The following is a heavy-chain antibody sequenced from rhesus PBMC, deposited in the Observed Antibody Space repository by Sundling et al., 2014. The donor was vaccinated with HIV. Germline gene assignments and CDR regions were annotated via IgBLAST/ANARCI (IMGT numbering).Heavy chain of an antibody. CDR2: ITYSGST. V-gene: IGHV4-122*02. J-gene: IGHJ3*01. CDR1: GDSISESYR. D-gene: IGHD6-25*01. Sequence: QVKLQQWGEGLVKPSETLSLTCAVSGDSISESYRWSWIRQPPGKRLEWIGYITYSGSTSYNPSLKSRVTISRDTSKNQFSLNLISVTVADTAVYFCAREMADYSGSAFDFWGQGLRVTVSS. CDR3: AREMADYSGSAFDF.